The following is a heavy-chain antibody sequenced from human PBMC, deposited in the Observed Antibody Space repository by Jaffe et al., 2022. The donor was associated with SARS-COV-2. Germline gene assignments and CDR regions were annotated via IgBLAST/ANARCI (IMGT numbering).Heavy chain of an antibody. D-gene: IGHD3-22*01. J-gene: IGHJ4*02. Sequence: EVQLLESGGGLVQPGGSLRLSCAASGFTFSGCVMNWVRQTPGKGLEWVSSLTSNGHYTYYADSVKGRFTISRDNSKNTLYLQLNSLRAEDTAIYYCAKLSDSSGPTDYWGQGTLVAVSS. CDR2: LTSNGHYT. V-gene: IGHV3-23*01. CDR1: GFTFSGCV. CDR3: AKLSDSSGPTDY.